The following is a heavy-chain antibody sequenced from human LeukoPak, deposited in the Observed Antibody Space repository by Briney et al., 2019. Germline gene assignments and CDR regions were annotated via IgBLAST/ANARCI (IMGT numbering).Heavy chain of an antibody. CDR1: GGSISSYY. CDR2: IHYSGST. CDR3: ARQKANGDFHFDY. D-gene: IGHD4-17*01. V-gene: IGHV4-59*08. Sequence: SETLSLTCTVSGGSISSYYWSWIRQPPGKGLEWIGYIHYSGSTNYNPSLKSRVTISVDTSKNQFSLKLSSVTAADTAVYYCARQKANGDFHFDYWGQGTLVTVSS. J-gene: IGHJ4*02.